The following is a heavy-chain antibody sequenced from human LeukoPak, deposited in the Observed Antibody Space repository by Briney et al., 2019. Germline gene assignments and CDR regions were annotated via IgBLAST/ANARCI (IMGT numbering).Heavy chain of an antibody. CDR1: GYTFTGYY. J-gene: IGHJ6*03. CDR2: INPNSGGT. CDR3: AREGHCSSTSCYTNDTHAPYYYYMDV. Sequence: ASVKVSCKASGYTFTGYYMHWVRQAPGQGLEWMGWINPNSGGTNYAQKFQGRVTMTRDTSISTAYMELSRLRSDDTAVYYCAREGHCSSTSCYTNDTHAPYYYYMDVWGKGTTVTVSS. D-gene: IGHD2-2*02. V-gene: IGHV1-2*02.